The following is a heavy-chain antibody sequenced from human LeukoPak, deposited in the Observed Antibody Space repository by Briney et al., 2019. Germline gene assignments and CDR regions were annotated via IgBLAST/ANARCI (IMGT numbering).Heavy chain of an antibody. Sequence: SETLSLTCAVYGGSFSGYYWSWIRQPPGKGLEWIGEINHSGSTNYNPSLKSRVTISVDTSKNQFSLKLSSVTAADTAVYYCAKIGIAALDYWGQGTLVTVSS. CDR3: AKIGIAALDY. D-gene: IGHD6-25*01. V-gene: IGHV4-34*01. J-gene: IGHJ4*02. CDR1: GGSFSGYY. CDR2: INHSGST.